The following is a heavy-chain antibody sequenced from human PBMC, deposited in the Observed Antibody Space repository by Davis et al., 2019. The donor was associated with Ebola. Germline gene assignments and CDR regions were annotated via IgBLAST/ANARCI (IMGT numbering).Heavy chain of an antibody. D-gene: IGHD3-9*01. CDR2: VDPKAGNT. Sequence: ASVKVSCKGSGYSFTDYYIHWVRGAPGKGLEWVGLVDPKAGNTVYAENFQDRVTITADKSTDTVYMELNSLRYEDTAVYYCSTLDILKAYIPYAMDVWGQGTTVTVS. V-gene: IGHV1-69-2*01. CDR3: STLDILKAYIPYAMDV. J-gene: IGHJ6*02. CDR1: GYSFTDYY.